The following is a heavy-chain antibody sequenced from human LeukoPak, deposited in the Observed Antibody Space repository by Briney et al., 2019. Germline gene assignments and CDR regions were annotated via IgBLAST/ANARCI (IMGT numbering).Heavy chain of an antibody. CDR1: GFTFSSYG. CDR3: ARSSRLTFDY. D-gene: IGHD6-6*01. Sequence: AGGSLRLSCAASGFTFSSYGMHWVRQAPGKGLEWVAFIRYDGSNKYYADSVKGRFTISRDNSKNTVYLQMNSLRPEDTAVYYCARSSRLTFDYWGQGTLVTVSS. CDR2: IRYDGSNK. J-gene: IGHJ4*02. V-gene: IGHV3-30*02.